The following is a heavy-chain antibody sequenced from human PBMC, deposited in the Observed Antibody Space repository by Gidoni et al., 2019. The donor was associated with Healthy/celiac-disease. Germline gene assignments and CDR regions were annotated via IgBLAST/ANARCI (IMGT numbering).Heavy chain of an antibody. Sequence: QVQLQESGPGLVKPSQTLSLTCTVSGGSISSGGYYWSWIRQHPGKGLEWIGYIYYSGSTYYNPSLKSRVTISVDTSKNQFSLKLSSVTAADTAVYYCARLPLGYCSGGSCYPYYFDYWGQGTLVTVSS. CDR3: ARLPLGYCSGGSCYPYYFDY. D-gene: IGHD2-15*01. J-gene: IGHJ4*02. CDR2: IYYSGST. CDR1: GGSISSGGYY. V-gene: IGHV4-31*03.